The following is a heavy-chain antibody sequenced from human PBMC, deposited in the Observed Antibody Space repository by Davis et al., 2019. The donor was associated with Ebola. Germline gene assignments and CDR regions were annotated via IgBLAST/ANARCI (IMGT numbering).Heavy chain of an antibody. Sequence: GESLKISCAASGFTFSSYSMNWVRQAPGKGLEWVSSISSSSSYIYYADSVKGRFTISRDNAKNSLYLQMNSLRAEDTAVYYCARDEPYYDFWSGYWWSWGQGTLVTVSS. D-gene: IGHD3-3*01. CDR2: ISSSSSYI. J-gene: IGHJ5*02. V-gene: IGHV3-21*01. CDR1: GFTFSSYS. CDR3: ARDEPYYDFWSGYWWS.